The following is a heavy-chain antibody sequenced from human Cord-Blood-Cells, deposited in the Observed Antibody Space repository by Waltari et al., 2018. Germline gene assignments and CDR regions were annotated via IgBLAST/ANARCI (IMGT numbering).Heavy chain of an antibody. V-gene: IGHV2-5*01. CDR2: IYWNDDK. Sequence: QITLKESGPTLVKPTQTLTLTCTFPGFSPSTSGVGVGWIRQPPGKALEWLALIYWNDDKRYSPSLKSRLTITKDTSKNQVVLTMTNMDPVDTATYYCAHSPRYLCFDYWGQGTLVTVSS. J-gene: IGHJ4*02. CDR3: AHSPRYLCFDY. D-gene: IGHD3-10*02. CDR1: GFSPSTSGVG.